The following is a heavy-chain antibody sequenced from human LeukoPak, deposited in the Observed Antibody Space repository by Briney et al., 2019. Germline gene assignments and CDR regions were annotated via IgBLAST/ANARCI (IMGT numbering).Heavy chain of an antibody. V-gene: IGHV1-69*13. CDR2: IIAIFGTA. CDR3: ASQTMFRDRHFDY. J-gene: IGHJ4*02. D-gene: IGHD3-10*01. Sequence: GASVKVSCKASGGTFSSSDISWVRQAPGQGLEWMGGIIAIFGTAKYAQKFQGRVTITADESTSTAYMELSSLRSEDTAVYYCASQTMFRDRHFDYWGQGTLVTVSS. CDR1: GGTFSSSD.